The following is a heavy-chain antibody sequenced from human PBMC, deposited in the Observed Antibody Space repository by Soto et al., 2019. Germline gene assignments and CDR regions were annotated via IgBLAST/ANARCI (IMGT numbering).Heavy chain of an antibody. D-gene: IGHD3-22*01. J-gene: IGHJ3*02. CDR3: AHTLTSPYYFDASAYPHVFAI. CDR2: IYWDDDK. Sequence: QITLKESGPTLVKPAQTLTLTCTVSGFSLSTIGVGVGWIRQPPGKALEWLALIYWDDDKRYSPSLKSRLTIPTATSQTPVVLRMTTLDPVDTATYFCAHTLTSPYYFDASAYPHVFAIWGQGTLVAVSS. V-gene: IGHV2-5*02. CDR1: GFSLSTIGVG.